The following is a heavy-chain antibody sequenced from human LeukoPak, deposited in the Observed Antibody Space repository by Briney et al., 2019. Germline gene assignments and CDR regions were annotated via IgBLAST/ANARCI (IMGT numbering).Heavy chain of an antibody. Sequence: GGSLRLSCAPSGFTFSSYGMHWVRQAPGKGLEWVAVISYDGSNKYYADSVKGRFTISRDNAKNSLYLQMNSLRAEDTAVYYCARGGVVVPAAMRYYFDYWGQGTLVTVSS. CDR1: GFTFSSYG. V-gene: IGHV3-33*05. J-gene: IGHJ4*02. CDR2: ISYDGSNK. CDR3: ARGGVVVPAAMRYYFDY. D-gene: IGHD2-2*01.